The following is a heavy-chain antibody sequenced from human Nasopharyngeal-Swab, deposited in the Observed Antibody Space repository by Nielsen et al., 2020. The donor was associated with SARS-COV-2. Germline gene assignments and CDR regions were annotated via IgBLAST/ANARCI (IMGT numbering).Heavy chain of an antibody. Sequence: ASVKVSCKVSGYTFTSYDINWVRQGTGQGLVWMGWMNPHSGNTGYAQNFQGRVSMTRNTSISTAYMELRSLRLEDTAVYYCARKGAMDVWGQGTTVTVSS. CDR2: MNPHSGNT. J-gene: IGHJ6*02. CDR3: ARKGAMDV. CDR1: GYTFTSYD. V-gene: IGHV1-8*01.